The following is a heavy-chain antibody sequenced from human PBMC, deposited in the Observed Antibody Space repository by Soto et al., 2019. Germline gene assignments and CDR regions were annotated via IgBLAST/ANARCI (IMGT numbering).Heavy chain of an antibody. CDR2: ISSSSSYI. CDR3: ARDDGDGYNYDAFDI. Sequence: GGSLRLSCAASGFTFSSYSMNWVRQAPGKGLEWVSSISSSSSYIYYADSVKGRFTISRDNAKNSLYLQMNSLRAEDTAVYYCARDDGDGYNYDAFDIWGQGTMVTVSS. CDR1: GFTFSSYS. J-gene: IGHJ3*02. D-gene: IGHD5-12*01. V-gene: IGHV3-21*01.